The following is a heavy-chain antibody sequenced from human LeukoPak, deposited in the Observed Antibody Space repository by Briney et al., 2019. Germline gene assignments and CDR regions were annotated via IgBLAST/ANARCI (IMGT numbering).Heavy chain of an antibody. Sequence: GESLKISCQGSAYSFTSYWIGWVRQMPGKGLEWMGIIYPGDSDTRYSPSFQGQVTISADKSISTAYLQWSSLKASDTAMYYCARRLYCSSTSCYKAFDIWGQGTMVTVSS. D-gene: IGHD2-2*02. J-gene: IGHJ3*02. V-gene: IGHV5-51*01. CDR2: IYPGDSDT. CDR3: ARRLYCSSTSCYKAFDI. CDR1: AYSFTSYW.